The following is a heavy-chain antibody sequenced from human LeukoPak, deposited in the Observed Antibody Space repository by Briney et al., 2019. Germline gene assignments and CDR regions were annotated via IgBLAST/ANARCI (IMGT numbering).Heavy chain of an antibody. V-gene: IGHV3-48*03. CDR3: ARGPLIAVTGTGY. CDR2: ISTSGNTI. CDR1: GFTFSSYE. Sequence: PGGSLRLSCAASGFTFSSYEMNWVRQAPGKGLEWVSYISTSGNTIYYADSVKGRFTMSRDNAKKSLFLQMDRLRADDTAVYHCARGPLIAVTGTGYWGQGTLVTVSP. D-gene: IGHD6-19*01. J-gene: IGHJ4*02.